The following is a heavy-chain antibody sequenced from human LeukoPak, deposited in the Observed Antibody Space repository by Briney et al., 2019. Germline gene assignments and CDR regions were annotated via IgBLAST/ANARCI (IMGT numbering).Heavy chain of an antibody. CDR3: ARRCSSTSCYDY. Sequence: ASVKVSCKASGGTFSSHAISWVRQAPGQGLEWMGGIIPIFGTANYAQKFQGRVTITTDESTSTAYMELSRLRSDDTAVYYCARRCSSTSCYDYWGQGTLVTVSS. CDR1: GGTFSSHA. V-gene: IGHV1-69*05. D-gene: IGHD2-2*01. CDR2: IIPIFGTA. J-gene: IGHJ4*02.